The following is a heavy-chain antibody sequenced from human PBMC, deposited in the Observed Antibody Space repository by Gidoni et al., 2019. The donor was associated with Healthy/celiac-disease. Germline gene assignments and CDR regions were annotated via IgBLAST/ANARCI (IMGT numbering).Heavy chain of an antibody. CDR3: AKWGTYYYDSSGYYSGPDDAFDI. Sequence: EVQLLESGGGLVQPGGSLRLSCAASGFTFSSYAMSWVRQAPGKGLEWVSAISGSGGSTYYADSVKGRFTISRDNSKNTLYLQMNSLRAEDTAVYYCAKWGTYYYDSSGYYSGPDDAFDIWGQGTMVAVSS. CDR1: GFTFSSYA. D-gene: IGHD3-22*01. CDR2: ISGSGGST. J-gene: IGHJ3*02. V-gene: IGHV3-23*01.